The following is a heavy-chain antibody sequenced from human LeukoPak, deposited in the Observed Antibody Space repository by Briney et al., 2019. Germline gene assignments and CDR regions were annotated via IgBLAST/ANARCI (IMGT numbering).Heavy chain of an antibody. CDR3: ARLRRNTDSSGFFYYYDY. D-gene: IGHD3-22*01. J-gene: IGHJ4*02. CDR1: GFSFSSYS. V-gene: IGHV3-21*06. Sequence: PGGSLRLSCAASGFSFSSYSFNWVRQAPGKGLEWVSSINTVSSYIYYADSLKGRFTISRDNAKNSVYLQMDSLRADDSAVYYCARLRRNTDSSGFFYYYDYWGQGTLVTVSS. CDR2: INTVSSYI.